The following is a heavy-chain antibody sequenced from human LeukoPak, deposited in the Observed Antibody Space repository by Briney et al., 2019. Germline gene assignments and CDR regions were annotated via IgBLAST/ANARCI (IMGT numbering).Heavy chain of an antibody. Sequence: SETLSLTCAVYGGSFSGYYWSWIRQPPGKGLEWIGEINHSGSTNYNPSLKSRVTISVDTPKNQFSLKLSSVTAADTAVYYCARQTGSGLFILPGGQGTLVTVSS. CDR3: ARQTGSGLFILP. D-gene: IGHD3/OR15-3a*01. CDR1: GGSFSGYY. V-gene: IGHV4-34*01. J-gene: IGHJ4*02. CDR2: INHSGST.